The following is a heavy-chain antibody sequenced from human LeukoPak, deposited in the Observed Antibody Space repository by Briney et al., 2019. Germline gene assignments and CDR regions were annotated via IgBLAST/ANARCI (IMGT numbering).Heavy chain of an antibody. CDR1: GGSISSYY. D-gene: IGHD5-18*01. Sequence: SETLSLTCTVSGGSISSYYWSWIRQPAGKGLEWIGRIYTSGSTNYNPSLRSRVTMSVDTSKNQFSLKLSSVSAADTAVYYCARVPSGYTAMVSFDYWGQGTLVTVSS. J-gene: IGHJ4*02. CDR3: ARVPSGYTAMVSFDY. CDR2: IYTSGST. V-gene: IGHV4-4*07.